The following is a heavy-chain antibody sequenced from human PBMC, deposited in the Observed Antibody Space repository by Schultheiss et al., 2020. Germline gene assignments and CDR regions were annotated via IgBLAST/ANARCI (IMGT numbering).Heavy chain of an antibody. D-gene: IGHD1-26*01. Sequence: GGSLRLSCAASGFTFSSYGMHWVRQAPGKGLEWVSAISGSGGSTYYADSVKGRFTISRDNSKNTLYLQMNSLRAEDTAVYYCAKDLAFSLRVGARLDYWGQGTLVTVSS. V-gene: IGHV3-23*01. CDR3: AKDLAFSLRVGARLDY. CDR2: ISGSGGST. CDR1: GFTFSSYG. J-gene: IGHJ4*02.